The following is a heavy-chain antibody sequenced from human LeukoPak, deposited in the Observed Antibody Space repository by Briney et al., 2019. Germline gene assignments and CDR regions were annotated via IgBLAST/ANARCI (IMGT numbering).Heavy chain of an antibody. CDR3: ATGGGPFDY. Sequence: SETLSLTCSVSGGSISLWQWNWIRQVAGKGLEWIGRLHTSGGPKYNPSLKSRVTMSLDTSKNQFFLKVSSVTAADTAVYFCATGGGPFDYWGQGILVTVSS. V-gene: IGHV4-4*07. D-gene: IGHD3-16*01. J-gene: IGHJ4*02. CDR2: LHTSGGP. CDR1: GGSISLWQ.